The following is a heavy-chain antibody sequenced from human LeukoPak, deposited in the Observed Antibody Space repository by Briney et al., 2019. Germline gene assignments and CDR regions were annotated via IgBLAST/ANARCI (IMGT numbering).Heavy chain of an antibody. J-gene: IGHJ3*02. CDR1: GFTFSSSW. D-gene: IGHD1-14*01. CDR3: VRDGYKAFDI. CDR2: IKEDGTEE. V-gene: IGHV3-7*05. Sequence: GGSLRLSCAASGFTFSSSWMTWVRQASGKGLEWVAHIKEDGTEEYYVDSVKGRFTISRDNAKNSLYLQMNSLRAEDTALYYCVRDGYKAFDIWGQGTMVTVSS.